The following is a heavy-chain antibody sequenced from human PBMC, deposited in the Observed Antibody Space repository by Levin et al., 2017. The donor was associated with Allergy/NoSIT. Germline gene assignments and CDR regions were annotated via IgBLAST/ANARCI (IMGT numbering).Heavy chain of an antibody. Sequence: SGPTLVKPTQTLTLTCTFSGFSLSTSGVGVGWIRQPPGKALEWLALIYWDDDKRYSPSLKSRLTITKDTSKNQVVLTMTNMDPVDTATYYCAHSPRSSSWLTGVSPHWFDPWGQGTLVTVSS. CDR2: IYWDDDK. V-gene: IGHV2-5*02. CDR3: AHSPRSSSWLTGVSPHWFDP. D-gene: IGHD6-13*01. J-gene: IGHJ5*02. CDR1: GFSLSTSGVG.